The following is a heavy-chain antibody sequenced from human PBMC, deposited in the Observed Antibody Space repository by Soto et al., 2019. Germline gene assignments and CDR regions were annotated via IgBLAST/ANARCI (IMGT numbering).Heavy chain of an antibody. V-gene: IGHV4-61*03. Sequence: SETLSLTCTVSGVSVSSGGYFWSWIRQPPGKGLEWIGYIYYTGSTKYNPSLKSRVTLSLDTSNNHFSLKLTSVTAADTALYYWAGNWNDVGGFDPWGQGTLVTVSS. CDR3: AGNWNDVGGFDP. J-gene: IGHJ5*02. CDR2: IYYTGST. D-gene: IGHD1-1*01. CDR1: GVSVSSGGYF.